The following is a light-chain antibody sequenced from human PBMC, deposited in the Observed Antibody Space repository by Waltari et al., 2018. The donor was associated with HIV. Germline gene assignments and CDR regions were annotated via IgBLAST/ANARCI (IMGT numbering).Light chain of an antibody. CDR3: AAWDASLSVV. Sequence: QSVLTQPPSASGTPGQRVTISCSGSSSNIGRNYVYWYQQLPGTAPKLLIYTNNQRPSGVPDLFSGSKSGTSASLAISGLRSEDEADYYCAAWDASLSVVFGGGTKLTVL. V-gene: IGLV1-47*01. J-gene: IGLJ2*01. CDR1: SSNIGRNY. CDR2: TNN.